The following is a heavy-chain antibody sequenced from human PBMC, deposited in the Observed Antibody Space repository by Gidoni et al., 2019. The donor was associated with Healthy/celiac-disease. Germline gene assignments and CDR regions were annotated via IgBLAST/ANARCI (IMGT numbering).Heavy chain of an antibody. D-gene: IGHD6-13*01. V-gene: IGHV3-30*01. J-gene: IGHJ4*02. CDR1: GFTFSSYA. Sequence: QVQLVESGGGVVQPGRSLRLSCAASGFTFSSYAMHWVRQAPGKGLEWVAVISYDGSNKYYADSVKGRFTISRDNSKNTLYLQMNSLRAEDTAVYYCARGGVGIAAAGVSYFDYWGQGTLVTVSS. CDR3: ARGGVGIAAAGVSYFDY. CDR2: ISYDGSNK.